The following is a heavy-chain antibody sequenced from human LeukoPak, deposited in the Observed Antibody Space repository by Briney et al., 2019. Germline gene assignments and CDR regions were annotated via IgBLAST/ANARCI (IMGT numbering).Heavy chain of an antibody. V-gene: IGHV4-34*01. CDR1: GGSFSGYS. J-gene: IGHJ6*03. Sequence: PSETLSLTCAVYGGSFSGYSWTWIRQTPEKELEWMGEMKPSGSTNYNPSLKSRVTISVDTSKNQFSLELSSVTAGDTAVYYCARGRQDVTMIVVVMTAVSYYLDVWGKGTTVTVS. D-gene: IGHD3-22*01. CDR2: MKPSGST. CDR3: ARGRQDVTMIVVVMTAVSYYLDV.